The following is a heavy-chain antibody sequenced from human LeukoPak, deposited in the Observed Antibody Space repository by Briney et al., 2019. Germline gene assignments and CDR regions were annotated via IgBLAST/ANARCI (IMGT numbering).Heavy chain of an antibody. CDR2: ISSSGSTI. CDR1: GFTFSDYY. D-gene: IGHD2-15*01. J-gene: IGHJ6*02. V-gene: IGHV3-11*04. Sequence: GGSLRLSCAASGFTFSDYYMSWIRQAPGKGLEWVSYISSSGSTIYYADSVKGRFTISRDNAKNSLYLLMNSLRAEDTAVYYCARGEEGYCSGGSCYPVGRYFYCYGMDVWGQGTTVTVSS. CDR3: ARGEEGYCSGGSCYPVGRYFYCYGMDV.